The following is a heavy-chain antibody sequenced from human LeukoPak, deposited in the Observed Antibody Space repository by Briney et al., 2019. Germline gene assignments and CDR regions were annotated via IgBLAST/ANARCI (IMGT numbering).Heavy chain of an antibody. D-gene: IGHD4-17*01. CDR3: APIYGDYSDFDH. CDR2: ITHDGRI. J-gene: IGHJ4*02. Sequence: LRLSCAASGFTFSDYAMHWVRQAPGKGLEWIGEITHDGRINYSPSLRGRVTISEDTSKSQFSLKLRSVTAADTAVYYCAPIYGDYSDFDHWGQGTLVTVSS. CDR1: GFTFSDYA. V-gene: IGHV4-34*08.